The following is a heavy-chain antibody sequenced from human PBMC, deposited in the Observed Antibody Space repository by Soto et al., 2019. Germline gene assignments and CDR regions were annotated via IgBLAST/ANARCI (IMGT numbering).Heavy chain of an antibody. CDR2: ISYDGSNK. V-gene: IGHV3-30-3*01. CDR3: ARDISECELNFDY. D-gene: IGHD1-26*01. Sequence: QVQLVESGGGVVQPGRSLRLSCAASGFTFSSYAMHWVRQAPGKGLEWVAVISYDGSNKYYADSVKGRFTISRDNSKNTLYLQMNSLRAEDTAVYYCARDISECELNFDYWGQGTLVTVSS. J-gene: IGHJ4*02. CDR1: GFTFSSYA.